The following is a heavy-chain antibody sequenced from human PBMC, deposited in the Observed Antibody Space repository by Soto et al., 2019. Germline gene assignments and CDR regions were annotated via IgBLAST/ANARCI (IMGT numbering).Heavy chain of an antibody. Sequence: QVQLVESGGGVVQPGRSLRLSCAASGFTFSSFGMHWVRQAPGKGLEWVALIWYDGSNKYYADSVKGRFTISRDNSKNTLYLQMNSLRAEDTAMYYCAIVESSSTAATGFDYWGQGALVTVSS. V-gene: IGHV3-33*01. J-gene: IGHJ4*02. CDR2: IWYDGSNK. D-gene: IGHD6-25*01. CDR3: AIVESSSTAATGFDY. CDR1: GFTFSSFG.